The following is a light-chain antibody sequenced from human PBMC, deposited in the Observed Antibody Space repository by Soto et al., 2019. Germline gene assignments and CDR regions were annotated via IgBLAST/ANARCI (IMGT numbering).Light chain of an antibody. Sequence: EIVLTQSPGTLSLSPGERATLSCRASQTITPTFLAWYQQKPGQAPRLLIYGASSRATDIPDRFSGSGSGTDFNLTISKLEPEDFAVYYCQQFGVSTTFGGGTKVDIK. V-gene: IGKV3-20*01. CDR3: QQFGVSTT. J-gene: IGKJ4*01. CDR1: QTITPTF. CDR2: GAS.